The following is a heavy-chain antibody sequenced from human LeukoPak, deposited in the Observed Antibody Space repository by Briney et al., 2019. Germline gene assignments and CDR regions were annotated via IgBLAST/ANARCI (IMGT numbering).Heavy chain of an antibody. CDR2: ISGFNT. Sequence: GGSLRLSCRTSGVAFNNYAMNSVRQPPGKGLEWGSGISGFNTYYAVSVNGRFTISRDNSKNVLYLQMNRLRVEDTAVYYCVKDVCTSPRCLLYSDSWGQGALVTVSS. CDR1: GVAFNNYA. CDR3: VKDVCTSPRCLLYSDS. D-gene: IGHD2-2*01. V-gene: IGHV3-23*01. J-gene: IGHJ4*02.